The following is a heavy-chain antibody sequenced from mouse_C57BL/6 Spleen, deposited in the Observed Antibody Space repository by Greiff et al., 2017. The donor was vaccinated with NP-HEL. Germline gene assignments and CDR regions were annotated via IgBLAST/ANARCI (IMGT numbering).Heavy chain of an antibody. V-gene: IGHV1-80*01. Sequence: LVESGAELVKPGASVKISCKASGYAFSSYWMNWVKQRPGKGLEWIGQIYPGDGDTNYNGKFKGKATLTADKSSSTAYMQLSSLTSEDSAVYFCARYGLRSLFDYWGQGTTLTVSS. D-gene: IGHD1-1*01. CDR3: ARYGLRSLFDY. CDR2: IYPGDGDT. J-gene: IGHJ2*01. CDR1: GYAFSSYW.